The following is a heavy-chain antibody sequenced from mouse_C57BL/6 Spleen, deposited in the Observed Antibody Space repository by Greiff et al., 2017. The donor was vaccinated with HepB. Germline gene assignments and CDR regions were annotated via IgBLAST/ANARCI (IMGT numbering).Heavy chain of an antibody. CDR3: ARPGIYYGPYYYAMDY. CDR1: GFTFSDYG. V-gene: IGHV5-17*01. CDR2: ISSGSSTI. J-gene: IGHJ4*01. Sequence: EVQLVESGGGLVKPGGSLKLSCAASGFTFSDYGMHWVRQAPEKGLEWVAYISSGSSTIYYADTVKGRFTISRDNAKNTLFLQMTSLRSEDTAMYYCARPGIYYGPYYYAMDYWGQGTSVTVSS. D-gene: IGHD2-1*01.